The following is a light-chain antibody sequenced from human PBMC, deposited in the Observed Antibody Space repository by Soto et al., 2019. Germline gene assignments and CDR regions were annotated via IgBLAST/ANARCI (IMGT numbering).Light chain of an antibody. Sequence: DIQMTQSPSTLSASVGDRVTITCRASQSINTWLAWFQQKPGQAPKLLIYKASSLQSGVPSRFSGSGSGTEFTLTISSLEPEDFAVYYCQQRSNWPPIFGQGTRLEIK. CDR3: QQRSNWPPI. CDR2: KAS. J-gene: IGKJ5*01. V-gene: IGKV1-5*03. CDR1: QSINTW.